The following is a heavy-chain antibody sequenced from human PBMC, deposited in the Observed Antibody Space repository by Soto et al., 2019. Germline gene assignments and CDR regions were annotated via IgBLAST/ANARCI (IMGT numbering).Heavy chain of an antibody. CDR3: ARVEYSSSRFYYYYGMDV. CDR2: INSDGTST. J-gene: IGHJ6*02. Sequence: EVQLVESGGGLVQPGGSLRLSCAASGFTFSSYWMHWVRQAPEKGLVWVSRINSDGTSTTYADSVKGRFTISRDNAKKTLYLQMNSLRAEDTAVYYCARVEYSSSRFYYYYGMDVWGQGTTVTVSS. V-gene: IGHV3-74*01. CDR1: GFTFSSYW. D-gene: IGHD6-6*01.